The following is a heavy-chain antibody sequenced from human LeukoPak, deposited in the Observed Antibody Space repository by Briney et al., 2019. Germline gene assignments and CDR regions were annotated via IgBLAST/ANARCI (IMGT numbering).Heavy chain of an antibody. J-gene: IGHJ4*02. Sequence: SVKVSCKASGGTFSSYAISWVRQSPGQGLEWMGRIIPILGIANYAQKFQGRVTITADKSTSTDYMELSSLRSEDTAVYYCARDGSGYEPYYFDYWGQGTLVTVSS. CDR1: GGTFSSYA. V-gene: IGHV1-69*04. CDR2: IIPILGIA. D-gene: IGHD5-12*01. CDR3: ARDGSGYEPYYFDY.